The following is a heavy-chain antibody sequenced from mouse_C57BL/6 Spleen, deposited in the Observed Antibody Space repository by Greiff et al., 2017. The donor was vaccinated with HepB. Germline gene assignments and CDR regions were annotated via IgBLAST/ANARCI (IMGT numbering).Heavy chain of an antibody. CDR3: TPGVYYGYDYWFAY. J-gene: IGHJ3*01. D-gene: IGHD2-2*01. CDR1: GFNIKDDY. CDR2: IDPENGDT. V-gene: IGHV14-4*01. Sequence: EVQLQQSGAELVRPGASVKLSCTASGFNIKDDYMHWVKQRPEQGLEWIGWIDPENGDTEYASKFQGKATITADTSSNTAYLQLRSLTSEDTAVYYCTPGVYYGYDYWFAYWGQGTLVTVSA.